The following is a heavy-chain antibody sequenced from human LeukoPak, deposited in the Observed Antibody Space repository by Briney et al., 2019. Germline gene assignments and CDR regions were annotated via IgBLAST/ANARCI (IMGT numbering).Heavy chain of an antibody. J-gene: IGHJ6*02. D-gene: IGHD2-2*01. V-gene: IGHV3-48*03. CDR1: GFTFSSFA. Sequence: AGGSLRLSCAASGFTFSSFAMNWVRQAPGKGLEWVSYISSSGSTIYYADSVKGRFTISRDNAKNSLYLQMNSLRAEDTAVYYCARTDCSSTSCYLGGWNYYYGMDVWGQGTTVTVSS. CDR2: ISSSGSTI. CDR3: ARTDCSSTSCYLGGWNYYYGMDV.